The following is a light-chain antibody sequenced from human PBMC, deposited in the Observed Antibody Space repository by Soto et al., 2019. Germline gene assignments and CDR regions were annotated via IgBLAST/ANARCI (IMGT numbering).Light chain of an antibody. J-gene: IGKJ1*01. Sequence: DIRMTQSPSSLSASVGDRVTITCQASQDISSYLNWYQHNAGKAPKLLLSDASNLQAGVPPRFSGSGSGTHFTFTSSSLQPEDTATYDCQQYGDHLPWTFRQRTKVEVK. CDR1: QDISSY. CDR3: QQYGDHLPWT. CDR2: DAS. V-gene: IGKV1-33*01.